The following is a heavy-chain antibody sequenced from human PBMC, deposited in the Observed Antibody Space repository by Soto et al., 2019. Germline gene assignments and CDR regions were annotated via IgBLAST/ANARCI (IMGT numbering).Heavy chain of an antibody. Sequence: QVQLQESGPGQVKPSETLSLPCTVSGGSISSYYWSWIRQPPGKGLEWIGYIHYSGSTNYNPSLKSRVTISVDTSKHRISLKLCSVAAADTAVYYWARDFYRGDNWKGAFDYWGQGTLVTVSA. J-gene: IGHJ4*02. D-gene: IGHD1-20*01. CDR2: IHYSGST. V-gene: IGHV4-59*01. CDR1: GGSISSYY. CDR3: ARDFYRGDNWKGAFDY.